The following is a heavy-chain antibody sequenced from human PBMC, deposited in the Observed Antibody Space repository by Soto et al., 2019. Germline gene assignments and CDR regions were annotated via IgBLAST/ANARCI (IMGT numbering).Heavy chain of an antibody. Sequence: SETLSLTCAVYGGSFSGYYWSWIRQPPGKGLEWIGEINHSGSTNYNPSLKSRVTISVDTSKNQFSLKLSSVTAADTAVYYCARSVVSTANVWFDPWGQGTLVTVSS. CDR3: ARSVVSTANVWFDP. D-gene: IGHD2-15*01. V-gene: IGHV4-34*01. CDR2: INHSGST. J-gene: IGHJ5*02. CDR1: GGSFSGYY.